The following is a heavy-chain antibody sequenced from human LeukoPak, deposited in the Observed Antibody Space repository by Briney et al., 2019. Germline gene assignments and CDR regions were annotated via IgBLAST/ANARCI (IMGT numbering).Heavy chain of an antibody. CDR3: ARARLAAVAGGSFDS. D-gene: IGHD6-19*01. V-gene: IGHV4-4*07. CDR1: GVSISGYY. Sequence: SETLSLTCTVSGVSISGYYWNWIRQPAGKGLEWIGRSYTTGSTNYNPSLKSRVTISVDMSKNQFSLRLTSVNAADTAVYYCARARLAAVAGGSFDSWGQGTLVTVSS. J-gene: IGHJ4*01. CDR2: SYTTGST.